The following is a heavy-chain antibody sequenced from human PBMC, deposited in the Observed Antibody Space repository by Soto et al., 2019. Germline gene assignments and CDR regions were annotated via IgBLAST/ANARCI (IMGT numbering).Heavy chain of an antibody. J-gene: IGHJ4*02. CDR3: AKELGCSGGSCYPTFDY. CDR2: ISYDGSNK. V-gene: IGHV3-30*18. D-gene: IGHD2-15*01. Sequence: QVQLVESGGGVVQPGRSLRLSCAASGFTFSSYGMHWVRQAPGKGLEWVAVISYDGSNKYYADSVKGRFTISRDNSKNTLYLQMNSLRAEDTAVYYCAKELGCSGGSCYPTFDYWGQGTLVTVSS. CDR1: GFTFSSYG.